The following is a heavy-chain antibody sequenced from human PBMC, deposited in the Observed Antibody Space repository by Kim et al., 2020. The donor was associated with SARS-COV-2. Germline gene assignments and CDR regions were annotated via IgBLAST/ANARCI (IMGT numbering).Heavy chain of an antibody. D-gene: IGHD3-22*01. CDR1: GGTFSSYA. CDR3: ARWGENSDYYDSSGPDAFDI. CDR2: IIPIFGTA. Sequence: SVKVSCKASGGTFSSYAISRVRQAPGQGLEWMGGIIPIFGTANYAQKFQGRVTITADESTSTAYMELSSLRSEDTAVYYCARWGENSDYYDSSGPDAFDIWGQGTMVTVSS. V-gene: IGHV1-69*13. J-gene: IGHJ3*02.